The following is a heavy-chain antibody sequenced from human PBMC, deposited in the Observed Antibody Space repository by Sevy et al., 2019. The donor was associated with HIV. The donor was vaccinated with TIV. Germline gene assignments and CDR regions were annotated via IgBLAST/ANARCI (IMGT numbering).Heavy chain of an antibody. CDR1: GFTFSSYL. CDR2: INSDGSST. J-gene: IGHJ4*02. V-gene: IGHV3-74*01. CDR3: PRGQGY. Sequence: GGSLRLSCAASGFTFSSYLMHWVRQAPGKGPVWVSRINSDGSSTSYADSVKGRFTISRDNARNTLYLEMNSLRSEDTAVYYCPRGQGYWGQGTLVTVSS.